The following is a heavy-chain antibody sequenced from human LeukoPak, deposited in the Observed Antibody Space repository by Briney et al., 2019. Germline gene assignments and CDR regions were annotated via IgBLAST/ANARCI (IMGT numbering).Heavy chain of an antibody. J-gene: IGHJ4*02. CDR2: ISAYNGNT. D-gene: IGHD6-19*01. Sequence: ASVTVSCTASGYTFTSYGISWVRQAPGQGLEWMGWISAYNGNTNYAQKLQGRVTMTTDTSTSTAYMELRSLRSDDTAVYYCARDSLVRAVAGTDYWGQGTLVTVSS. CDR1: GYTFTSYG. V-gene: IGHV1-18*01. CDR3: ARDSLVRAVAGTDY.